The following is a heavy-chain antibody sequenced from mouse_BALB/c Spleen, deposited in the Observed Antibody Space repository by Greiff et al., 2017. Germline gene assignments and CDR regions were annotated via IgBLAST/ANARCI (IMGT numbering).Heavy chain of an antibody. J-gene: IGHJ4*01. CDR3: ARHDGSSPGAIDY. D-gene: IGHD1-1*01. CDR1: GFTFSSYG. Sequence: EVQRVESGGDLVKPGGSLKLSCAASGFTFSSYGMSWVRQTPDKRLEWVATISSGGSYTYYPDNVKGRFTMSRDTAKNTLYLQLSSLKSEDTAMYYCARHDGSSPGAIDYWGQGTSVTVSS. CDR2: ISSGGSYT. V-gene: IGHV5-6*01.